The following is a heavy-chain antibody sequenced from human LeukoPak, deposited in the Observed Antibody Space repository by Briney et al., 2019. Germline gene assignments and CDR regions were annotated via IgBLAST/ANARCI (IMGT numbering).Heavy chain of an antibody. V-gene: IGHV3-30*03. CDR2: ILYDGSNK. J-gene: IGHJ4*02. D-gene: IGHD3-9*01. CDR3: ARPLRYLDSELDY. CDR1: GFTVSSNY. Sequence: GGSLRLSCAASGFTVSSNYMSWVRQAPGKGLEWVAVILYDGSNKYYADSVKGRFTISRDNSKNTLYLQMNSLRPEDTAVYYCARPLRYLDSELDYWGQGTLVSVSS.